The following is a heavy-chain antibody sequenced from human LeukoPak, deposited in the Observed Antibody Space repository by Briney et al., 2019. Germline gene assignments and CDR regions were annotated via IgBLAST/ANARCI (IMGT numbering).Heavy chain of an antibody. V-gene: IGHV3-33*01. CDR3: ARDPPYCSGGSCYHLDY. CDR2: IWYDGSNK. Sequence: GGSLRLSCAASGFTFSSYGMHWVRQAPGKGLEWVAVIWYDGSNKYYADSVKGQFTISRDNSKNTLYLQMNSLRAEDTAVYYCARDPPYCSGGSCYHLDYWGQGTLVTVSS. CDR1: GFTFSSYG. J-gene: IGHJ4*02. D-gene: IGHD2-15*01.